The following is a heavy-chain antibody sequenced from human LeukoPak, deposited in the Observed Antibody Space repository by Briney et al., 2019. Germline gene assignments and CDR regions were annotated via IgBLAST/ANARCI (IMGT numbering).Heavy chain of an antibody. J-gene: IGHJ4*02. Sequence: ASVKVSCKASGYTFTGYYMHWVRQAPGQGLEWMGWINPDSGGTNYAQKFQGRVTMTRDTSISTAYMELSRLRSEDTAVYYCARDNDSRDPPHFDYWGQGTLVTVSS. CDR1: GYTFTGYY. CDR3: ARDNDSRDPPHFDY. CDR2: INPDSGGT. D-gene: IGHD3-16*01. V-gene: IGHV1-2*02.